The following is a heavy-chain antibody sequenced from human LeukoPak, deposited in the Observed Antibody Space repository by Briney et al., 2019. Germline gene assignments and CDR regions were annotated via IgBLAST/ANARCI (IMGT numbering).Heavy chain of an antibody. CDR3: ARGSLWFGEPWFDP. J-gene: IGHJ5*02. V-gene: IGHV4-4*07. CDR2: IYTSGST. D-gene: IGHD3-10*01. Sequence: SETLSLTCTVSGGSISSYYWSWIRQPAGKELEWIGRIYTSGSTNYNPSLKSRVTISVDTSKNQFSLKLSSVTAADTAVYYCARGSLWFGEPWFDPWGQGTLVTVSS. CDR1: GGSISSYY.